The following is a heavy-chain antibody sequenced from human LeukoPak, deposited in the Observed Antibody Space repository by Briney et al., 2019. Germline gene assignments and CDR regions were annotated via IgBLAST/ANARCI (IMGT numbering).Heavy chain of an antibody. Sequence: GGSLRLSCAASGFIFSGSAMHWVRQAPGKGLEWVGRIRSKANAYATAYGASLKGRFTISRDDSKNTAYLQMKSLKTEDTAVYYCTRPGSGYDFYYYMEVWGKGTTVTVSS. D-gene: IGHD5-12*01. CDR1: GFIFSGSA. CDR3: TRPGSGYDFYYYMEV. V-gene: IGHV3-73*01. J-gene: IGHJ6*03. CDR2: IRSKANAYAT.